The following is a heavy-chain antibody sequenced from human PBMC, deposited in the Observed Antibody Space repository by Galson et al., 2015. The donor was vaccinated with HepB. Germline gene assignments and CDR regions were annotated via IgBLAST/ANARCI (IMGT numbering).Heavy chain of an antibody. CDR3: ARDGGYDFWSGYYSYYYYYGMDV. Sequence: SVKVSCKASGYTFTSYGISWVRQAPGQGLEWMGWISAYNGNTNYAQKLQGRVTMTTDTSTSTAYMELRSLRSDDTAVYYCARDGGYDFWSGYYSYYYYYGMDVWGQGTTVTVSS. D-gene: IGHD3-3*01. J-gene: IGHJ6*02. V-gene: IGHV1-18*04. CDR1: GYTFTSYG. CDR2: ISAYNGNT.